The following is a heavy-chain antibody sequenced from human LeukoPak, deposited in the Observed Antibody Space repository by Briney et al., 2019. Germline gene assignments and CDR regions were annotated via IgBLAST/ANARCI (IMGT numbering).Heavy chain of an antibody. CDR1: GFAFSTYA. J-gene: IGHJ4*02. D-gene: IGHD1-26*01. CDR2: ISGGGGST. Sequence: PGGSLRLSCAASGFAFSTYAMTWVRQAPGKGLEWVSGISGGGGSTYYADSVRGRFTISRDNSKNTLYLQMNSLTAEDTAVYYCAKGSRLTPYTGTYWFDYWGRGTLVTVSS. CDR3: AKGSRLTPYTGTYWFDY. V-gene: IGHV3-23*01.